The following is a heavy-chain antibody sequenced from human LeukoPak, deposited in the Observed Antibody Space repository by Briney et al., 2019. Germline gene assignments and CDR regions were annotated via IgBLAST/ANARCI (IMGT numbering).Heavy chain of an antibody. CDR1: GFPFNAYW. CDR2: IKQDESKK. V-gene: IGHV3-7*03. J-gene: IGHJ4*02. CDR3: ATPLDYYDSSGYHQGGD. Sequence: GGSLRLSCAASGFPFNAYWMTWVRQAPGKGLEWVANIKQDESKKNYVDSVKGRFTISRDNAKNSLYLQMNSLRAEDTAVYYCATPLDYYDSSGYHQGGDWGQGTLVTVSS. D-gene: IGHD3-22*01.